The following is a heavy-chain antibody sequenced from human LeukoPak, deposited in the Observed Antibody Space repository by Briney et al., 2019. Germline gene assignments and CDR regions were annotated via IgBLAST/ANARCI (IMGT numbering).Heavy chain of an antibody. CDR2: ISGSGGST. V-gene: IGHV3-23*01. CDR1: GFIFNNYA. D-gene: IGHD1-7*01. CDR3: AKHLITGTTNFDY. J-gene: IGHJ4*02. Sequence: GGSLRLSCVASGFIFNNYAMNWVRQAPGKGLEWVSAISGSGGSTYYADSVKGRFTISRDNSKNTLYLQMNSLRAEDTAVYYCAKHLITGTTNFDYWGQGTLVTVSS.